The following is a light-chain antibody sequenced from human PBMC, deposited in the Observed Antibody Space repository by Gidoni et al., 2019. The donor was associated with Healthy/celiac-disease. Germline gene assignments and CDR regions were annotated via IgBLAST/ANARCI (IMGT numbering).Light chain of an antibody. CDR2: GAS. CDR3: QQYGSSL. CDR1: QSVSSSY. V-gene: IGKV3-20*01. J-gene: IGKJ3*01. Sequence: EIVLTPSPGPLSLSPGERATLSCRASQSVSSSYLAWYQQKPGQAPRLLIYGASSRATGIPDRFSGSGSGTDFTLTISRLEPEDFAVYYCQQYGSSLFCPGTKVDIK.